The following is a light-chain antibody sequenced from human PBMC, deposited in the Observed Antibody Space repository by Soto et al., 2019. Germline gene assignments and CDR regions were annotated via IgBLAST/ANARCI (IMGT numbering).Light chain of an antibody. J-gene: IGKJ5*01. CDR2: GAS. CDR1: QDFGKW. Sequence: DIQMTQSPPSVSASVGDRVTITCRASQDFGKWLTWYQQKQGKDPTLLIHGASSLQSGVPPRYSGSGYGTDFTLTISSLHPEDFAPYYCQKSNSLPITFGQGTRMEIK. V-gene: IGKV1-12*01. CDR3: QKSNSLPIT.